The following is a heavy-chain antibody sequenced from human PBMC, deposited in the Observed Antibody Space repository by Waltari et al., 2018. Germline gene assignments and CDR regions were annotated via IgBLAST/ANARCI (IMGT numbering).Heavy chain of an antibody. CDR2: INPNSGGT. D-gene: IGHD5-12*01. CDR3: ARVATTNLPHKDRNIPFDY. J-gene: IGHJ4*02. V-gene: IGHV1-2*06. Sequence: QVQLVQSGAEVKKPGASVKVSCKASGYTFTGYYMHWVRQAPGQGLEWMGLINPNSGGTNYAQKFQGRVTMTRDKSISTAYMELSRLRSDDTAVYYCARVATTNLPHKDRNIPFDYWGQGTLVTVSS. CDR1: GYTFTGYY.